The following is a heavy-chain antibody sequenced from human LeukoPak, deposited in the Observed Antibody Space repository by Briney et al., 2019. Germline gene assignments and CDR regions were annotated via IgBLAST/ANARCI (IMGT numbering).Heavy chain of an antibody. CDR2: IYHSGST. CDR3: AREKLRAGYSYGSQPPDY. J-gene: IGHJ4*02. CDR1: GGSISSGGYY. D-gene: IGHD5-18*01. Sequence: SETLSLTCTVSGGSISSGGYYWGWIRQPPGKGLEWIGYIYHSGSTYYNPSLKSRVTISVDRSKNQFSLKLSSVTAADTAVYYCAREKLRAGYSYGSQPPDYWGQGTLVTVSS. V-gene: IGHV4-30-2*01.